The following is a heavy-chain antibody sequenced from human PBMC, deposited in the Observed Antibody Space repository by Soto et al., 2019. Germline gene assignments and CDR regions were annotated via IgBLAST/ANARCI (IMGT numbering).Heavy chain of an antibody. Sequence: ASVKVSCKASGYTFTSYGISWVRQAPGQGLEWMGWISAYNGNTNYAQKFQGRVTITADESTSTAYMELSSLRSEDTAVYYCARDDRTHYDFWSGYYPRAPAYYYYGMDVWGQGTTVTVSS. CDR3: ARDDRTHYDFWSGYYPRAPAYYYYGMDV. D-gene: IGHD3-3*01. V-gene: IGHV1-18*01. CDR2: ISAYNGNT. J-gene: IGHJ6*02. CDR1: GYTFTSYG.